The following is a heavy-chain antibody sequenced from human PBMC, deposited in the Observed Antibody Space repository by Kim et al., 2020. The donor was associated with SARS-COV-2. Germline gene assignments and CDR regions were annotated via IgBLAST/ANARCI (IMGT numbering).Heavy chain of an antibody. D-gene: IGHD1-26*01. Sequence: CAASGFTFSSSTMCWVRQVPEKGLEWVSSINAGGGNTYYTDSVKGRFTISRDNSKNTLYLQMNSLRAEDTALYYCVKGPSALLDSWGQGTLAT. CDR1: GFTFSSST. CDR3: VKGPSALLDS. V-gene: IGHV3-23*01. J-gene: IGHJ4*02. CDR2: INAGGGNT.